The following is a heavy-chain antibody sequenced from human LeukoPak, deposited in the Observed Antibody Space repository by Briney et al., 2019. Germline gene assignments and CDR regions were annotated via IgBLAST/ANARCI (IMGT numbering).Heavy chain of an antibody. CDR2: LYHPDST. CDR3: ARQYDSYFYYYLDP. CDR1: GYPINNAYY. D-gene: IGHD2-2*01. Sequence: SETLSLTCGVSGYPINNAYYWVWIRQPPGKGLEWIGSLYHPDSTYYNPSLKSRVTMSVDTSRNQFSLRLSFVTAADTAVYYCARQYDSYFYYYLDPWGTGTTVTVSS. V-gene: IGHV4-38-2*01. J-gene: IGHJ6*03.